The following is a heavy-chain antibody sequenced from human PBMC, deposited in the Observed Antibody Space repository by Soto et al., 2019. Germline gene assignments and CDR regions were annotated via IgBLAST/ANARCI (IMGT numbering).Heavy chain of an antibody. V-gene: IGHV1-8*01. CDR2: MNPNSGNT. CDR3: ARSRYYYGSGSYHPFYYYYYGMDV. Sequence: AAVKVSCKASGYTFTSYDINWVRQATGQGLEWMGWMNPNSGNTGYAQKFQGRVTMTRNTSISTAYMELSSLRSEDTAVYYCARSRYYYGSGSYHPFYYYYYGMDVWGQGTTVTVSS. CDR1: GYTFTSYD. J-gene: IGHJ6*02. D-gene: IGHD3-10*01.